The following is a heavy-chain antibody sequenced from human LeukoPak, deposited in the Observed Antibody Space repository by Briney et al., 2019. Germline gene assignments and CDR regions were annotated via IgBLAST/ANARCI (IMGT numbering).Heavy chain of an antibody. CDR2: IYNSGST. CDR3: ARHGGGYSFDY. D-gene: IGHD5-24*01. J-gene: IGHJ4*02. Sequence: SETLSLTCSVSGGSIRNYYGSWIRQPPGKGLEWIGYIYNSGSTNYNPSLKSRATISVDTSKNQFSLKLSSVTAADTAVYYCARHGGGYSFDYWGQGTLVTVSS. V-gene: IGHV4-59*08. CDR1: GGSIRNYY.